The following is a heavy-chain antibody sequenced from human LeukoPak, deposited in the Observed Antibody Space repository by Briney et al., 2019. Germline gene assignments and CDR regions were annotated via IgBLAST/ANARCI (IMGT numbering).Heavy chain of an antibody. Sequence: GESLKISCKGSGYSFTTYWIAWVRQMPGKGLEWMGIIYPGDSDTRYSPSFQGQVTISADKSINTAYLQWSSLKASATAMYYCARRGYCSGGSCFSNVFDIWGQGTMVTVSS. CDR3: ARRGYCSGGSCFSNVFDI. CDR1: GYSFTTYW. D-gene: IGHD2-15*01. CDR2: IYPGDSDT. J-gene: IGHJ3*02. V-gene: IGHV5-51*01.